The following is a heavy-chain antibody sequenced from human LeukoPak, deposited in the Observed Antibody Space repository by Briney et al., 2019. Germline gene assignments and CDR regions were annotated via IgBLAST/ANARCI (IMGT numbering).Heavy chain of an antibody. CDR1: GGSISGYY. CDR2: IYYSGTT. D-gene: IGHD5-12*01. CDR3: AREPTDDYEHFDY. V-gene: IGHV4-59*01. Sequence: SETLSLTCTVSGGSISGYYWSWIRKPPGKGLEWIGYIYYSGTTNYHPSLKSRVTISVDTSKNQFSLKLSSVPAADTAVYYCAREPTDDYEHFDYWGQGTLVTVSS. J-gene: IGHJ4*02.